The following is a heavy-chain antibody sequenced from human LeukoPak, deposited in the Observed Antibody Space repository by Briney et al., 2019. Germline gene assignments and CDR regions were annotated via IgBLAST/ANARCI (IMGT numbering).Heavy chain of an antibody. D-gene: IGHD1-1*01. CDR3: ARAESIDDDLLDY. CDR2: ISYDGSNK. CDR1: GFTFSSYG. J-gene: IGHJ4*02. V-gene: IGHV3-30*03. Sequence: GGSLRLSCAASGFTFSSYGMHWVRQAPGKGLEWVAVISYDGSNKYYADSVKGRFTISRDNSKNTLYLQMNSLRAEDTAVYYCARAESIDDDLLDYWGQGTLVTVSS.